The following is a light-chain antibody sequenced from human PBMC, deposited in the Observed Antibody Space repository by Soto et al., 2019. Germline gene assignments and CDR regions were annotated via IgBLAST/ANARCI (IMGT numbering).Light chain of an antibody. J-gene: IGLJ2*01. CDR1: SSNIGAGYD. CDR3: QVYDSSLSGSVV. CDR2: GNS. V-gene: IGLV1-40*01. Sequence: QSVLTQPPSVSGAPGQRVTISCTGSSSNIGAGYDVHWYQQLPGTAPKILIYGNSNRPSGVPYRFSGSKSGTSASLAITGLQAEDEADYYCQVYDSSLSGSVVFGGGTKLTVL.